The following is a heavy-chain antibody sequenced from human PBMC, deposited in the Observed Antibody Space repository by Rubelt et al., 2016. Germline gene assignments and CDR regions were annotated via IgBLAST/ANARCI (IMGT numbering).Heavy chain of an antibody. V-gene: IGHV1-24*01. D-gene: IGHD6-13*01. CDR1: GYTLTELS. J-gene: IGHJ4*02. Sequence: QVQLVQSGAEVKKPGASVKVSCKVSGYTLTELSMHWVRQAPGKGLEWMGGFDPEDGETVYDQKVQGRVTMTGDTSTDTAYMELSSLRSEDTAVYYCLAAAGIPRYWGQGTLVTVSS. CDR2: FDPEDGET. CDR3: LAAAGIPRY.